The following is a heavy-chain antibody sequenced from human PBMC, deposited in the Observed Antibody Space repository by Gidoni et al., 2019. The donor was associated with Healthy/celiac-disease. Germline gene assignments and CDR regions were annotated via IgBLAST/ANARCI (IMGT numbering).Heavy chain of an antibody. CDR2: INPNSGGT. Sequence: QVQLLQSWAGVQTPGALLQVPFQASRYTFTGYYMHWVRHAPGQGLEWMGWINPNSGGTNYAQKFQGWVTMTRDTSIRTAYMELSRLRSDDTAVYYCARDGGVGEAFYNFDYWGQGTLVTVSS. CDR1: RYTFTGYY. V-gene: IGHV1-2*04. D-gene: IGHD1-26*01. CDR3: ARDGGVGEAFYNFDY. J-gene: IGHJ4*02.